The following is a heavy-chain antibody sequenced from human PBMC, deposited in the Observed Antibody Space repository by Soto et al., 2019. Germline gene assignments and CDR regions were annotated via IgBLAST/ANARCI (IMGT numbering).Heavy chain of an antibody. V-gene: IGHV3-23*01. CDR1: GFSFSSYA. J-gene: IGHJ6*03. Sequence: GGSLRLSCAASGFSFSSYAMSWVRQAPGKGLEWVSAISGSGGSTYYADSVKGRFTISRDNSKNTLYLQMNSLRAEDTAVYYCAKGPGDFWSGYYTSYYYYYMDVWGKGTTVTVSS. D-gene: IGHD3-3*01. CDR3: AKGPGDFWSGYYTSYYYYYMDV. CDR2: ISGSGGST.